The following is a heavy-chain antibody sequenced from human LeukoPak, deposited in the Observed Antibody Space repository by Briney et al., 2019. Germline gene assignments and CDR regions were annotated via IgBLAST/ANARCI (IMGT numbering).Heavy chain of an antibody. D-gene: IGHD2-2*01. Sequence: GGSLRLSCAASGFTFSNYAMTWVRQAPGKGLEWVSGITDTGFATFYADSVRGRFTISRDNSRNTLYLQMDSLRAEDTAVYYCARAGFCSTTTCYNPFDYWGQGTRVTASS. CDR3: ARAGFCSTTTCYNPFDY. V-gene: IGHV3-23*01. CDR2: ITDTGFAT. CDR1: GFTFSNYA. J-gene: IGHJ4*02.